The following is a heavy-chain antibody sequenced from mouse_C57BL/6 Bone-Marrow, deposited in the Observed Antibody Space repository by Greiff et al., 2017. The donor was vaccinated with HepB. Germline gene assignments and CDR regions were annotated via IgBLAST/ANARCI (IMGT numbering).Heavy chain of an antibody. CDR3: ARQTTVVAKDY. Sequence: DVHLVESGGDLVKPGGSLKLSCAASGFTFSSYGMSWVRQTPDKRLEWVATISSGGSYTYYPDSVKGRFTISRDNAKNTLYLQMSSLKSEDTAMYYCARQTTVVAKDYWGQGTTLTVSS. V-gene: IGHV5-6*01. CDR1: GFTFSSYG. J-gene: IGHJ2*01. CDR2: ISSGGSYT. D-gene: IGHD1-1*01.